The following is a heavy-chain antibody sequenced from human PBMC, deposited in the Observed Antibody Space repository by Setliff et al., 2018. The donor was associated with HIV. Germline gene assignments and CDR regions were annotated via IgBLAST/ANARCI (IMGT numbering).Heavy chain of an antibody. J-gene: IGHJ4*02. Sequence: LRLSCAASGFTFSSYAMHWVRQAPGKGLEWVAVIWFDGSNKHYADSVKGRFTISRDNSKNTLYLQMNSLRAEDTAVYYCARDPGMQLRYAFDFWGQGTPVTVSS. CDR1: GFTFSSYA. CDR2: IWFDGSNK. CDR3: ARDPGMQLRYAFDF. V-gene: IGHV3-33*01. D-gene: IGHD3-9*01.